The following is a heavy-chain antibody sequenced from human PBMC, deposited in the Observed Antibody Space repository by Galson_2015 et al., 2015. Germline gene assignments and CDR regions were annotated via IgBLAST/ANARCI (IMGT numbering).Heavy chain of an antibody. Sequence: SVKVSCQASGSTFTSYALHWVRQAPGQRLAWMGWINAGNGNTKYSQKFQGRVTITRDTSASTAYMELSSLRSEDTAVYYCARDLKDTVYSLEIYYYYYGMDVWGQGTTVTVSS. CDR2: INAGNGNT. J-gene: IGHJ6*02. V-gene: IGHV1-3*01. CDR3: ARDLKDTVYSLEIYYYYYGMDV. D-gene: IGHD6-13*01. CDR1: GSTFTSYA.